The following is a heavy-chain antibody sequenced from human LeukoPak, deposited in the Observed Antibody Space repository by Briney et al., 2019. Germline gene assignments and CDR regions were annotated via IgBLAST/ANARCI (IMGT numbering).Heavy chain of an antibody. CDR3: AKDQYSSGLYYFEY. D-gene: IGHD6-19*01. J-gene: IGHJ4*02. V-gene: IGHV3-23*01. CDR2: ISYSGGST. CDR1: GFTFSSYA. Sequence: GGSLRLSCAASGFTFSSYAMTWVRQAPGKGLEWVSGISYSGGSTYYADSVKGRFTISRDNSKNTLYLQMNSLRAEDTAIYCCAKDQYSSGLYYFEYWGQGTLVTVSS.